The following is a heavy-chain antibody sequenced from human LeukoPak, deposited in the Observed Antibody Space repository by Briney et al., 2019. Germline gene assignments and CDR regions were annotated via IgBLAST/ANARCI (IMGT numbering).Heavy chain of an antibody. J-gene: IGHJ6*03. V-gene: IGHV4-34*01. D-gene: IGHD2-2*01. CDR1: GGSFSGYY. CDR3: ARPAANYYYYYMDV. CDR2: INHSGST. Sequence: NPSETLSLTCAVYGGSFSGYYWSWIRQPPGKGLEWIGEINHSGSTNYNPSLKSRVTISVDTSKNQFSLKLSSVTAADTAVYYCARPAANYYYYYMDVWGKGTTVTVSS.